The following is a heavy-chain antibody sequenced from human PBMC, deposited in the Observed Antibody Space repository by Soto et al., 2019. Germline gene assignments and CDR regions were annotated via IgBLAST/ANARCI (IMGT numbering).Heavy chain of an antibody. J-gene: IGHJ5*02. V-gene: IGHV4-4*02. CDR2: IYHSGST. CDR1: GGSISSGDW. D-gene: IGHD3-16*02. CDR3: ARGRELSLSPVDH. Sequence: QVQLQESGPGLVKPSGTLSRTCAVSGGSISSGDWWIWVRQPPGKGLAWIGEIYHSGSTNDNPSLKSRVTISVDKSKNQCSLKLSSVTAADTAVYYCARGRELSLSPVDHWGQGTLVTVSS.